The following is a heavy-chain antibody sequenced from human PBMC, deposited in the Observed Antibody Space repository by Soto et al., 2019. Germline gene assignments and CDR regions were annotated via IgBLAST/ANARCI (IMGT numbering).Heavy chain of an antibody. V-gene: IGHV4-59*01. D-gene: IGHD3-10*01. J-gene: IGHJ6*02. CDR2: IYYSGST. Sequence: SETLSLTCTVSGGSISSYYRSWIRQPPGKGLEWIGYIYYSGSTNYNPSLKSRVTISVDTSKNQFSLKLSSVTAADTAVYYCAGFGSGGYYYYGMDVWGQGTLVTAP. CDR3: AGFGSGGYYYYGMDV. CDR1: GGSISSYY.